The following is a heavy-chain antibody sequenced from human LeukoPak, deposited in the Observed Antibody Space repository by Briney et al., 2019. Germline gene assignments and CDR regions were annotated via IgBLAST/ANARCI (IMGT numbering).Heavy chain of an antibody. CDR3: ARSQKRYSYGTHYYYGMDV. J-gene: IGHJ6*02. D-gene: IGHD5-18*01. V-gene: IGHV4-61*09. Sequence: PSQTLSLTCTVSGDSISSGPYYWSWIRQPAGKGPEWIGQIYSTGSTHYNPSLKSRVTISVDTSKNQFSLKLSSVTAADTAVYYCARSQKRYSYGTHYYYGMDVWGQGTTVTVSS. CDR1: GDSISSGPYY. CDR2: IYSTGST.